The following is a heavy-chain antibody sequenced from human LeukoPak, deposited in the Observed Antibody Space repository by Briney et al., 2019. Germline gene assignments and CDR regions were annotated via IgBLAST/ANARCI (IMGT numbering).Heavy chain of an antibody. CDR2: IYYTGTT. Sequence: SETLSLTCTVSGGSISSGGYYWSWIRQHPGKGLEWIGYIYYTGTTDSNPSLKSRVTISLDTSKNQFSLNLSSVTAADTAVYYCARRWVYDKRAFDAWGQGTMVTVSS. D-gene: IGHD3-16*01. CDR3: ARRWVYDKRAFDA. J-gene: IGHJ3*01. V-gene: IGHV4-61*08. CDR1: GGSISSGGYY.